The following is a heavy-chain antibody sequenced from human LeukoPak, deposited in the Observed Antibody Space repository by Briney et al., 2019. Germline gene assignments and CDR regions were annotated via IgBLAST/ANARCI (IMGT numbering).Heavy chain of an antibody. J-gene: IGHJ4*02. CDR2: VYSSGLT. V-gene: IGHV4-59*01. Sequence: SETLSLTCTVSGGSINNYYWSWIRQPPGKGLEWIGYVYSSGLTNYNPSLRSRVTIPIDTSRSQVFLKLNSVTAADTAVYYCEKYLRDSGTYYFDNWGQGALVTVSS. CDR3: EKYLRDSGTYYFDN. CDR1: GGSINNYY. D-gene: IGHD2-2*02.